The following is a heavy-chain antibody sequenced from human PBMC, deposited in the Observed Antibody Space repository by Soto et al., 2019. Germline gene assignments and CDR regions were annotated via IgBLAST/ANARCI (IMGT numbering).Heavy chain of an antibody. J-gene: IGHJ4*02. D-gene: IGHD6-19*01. CDR2: INSDGTTT. CDR3: AREDSSGWGFDY. Sequence: EVQLVGSGGGLVQPGESLRLSCAASGFTFGSYWMHWVRQAPGKGLVWVSRINSDGTTTDYADSAKGRFTISRDNAKNTLYLQMNSLRGEDTAVYYCAREDSSGWGFDYWGQGTLVTVSS. CDR1: GFTFGSYW. V-gene: IGHV3-74*01.